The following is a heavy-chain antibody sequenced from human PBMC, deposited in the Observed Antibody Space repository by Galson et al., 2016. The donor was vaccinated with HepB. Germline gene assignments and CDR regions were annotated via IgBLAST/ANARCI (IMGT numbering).Heavy chain of an antibody. Sequence: SETLSLTCSVSGGSISNTTYYWGWVRQPPGKGLEWIASIHYTGTTAYNRSLKSRVTMSVDTPKNQFSLKLSFVTAADTAFYYWARHGVVVTATSRRKFDSWGQGTLVTVSS. D-gene: IGHD2-21*02. CDR1: GGSISNTTYY. CDR3: ARHGVVVTATSRRKFDS. J-gene: IGHJ4*02. V-gene: IGHV4-39*01. CDR2: IHYTGTT.